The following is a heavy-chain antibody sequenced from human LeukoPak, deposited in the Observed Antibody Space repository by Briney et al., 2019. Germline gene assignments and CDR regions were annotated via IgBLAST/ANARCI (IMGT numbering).Heavy chain of an antibody. D-gene: IGHD1-26*01. V-gene: IGHV3-23*01. J-gene: IGHJ4*02. CDR3: ARVKSGSYLDY. CDR1: GFTFSGYA. CDR2: ISGSGGST. Sequence: GGSLRLSCAASGFTFSGYAMSWVRQAPGKGLEWVSDISGSGGSTHYADSVRGRFTISRDNSKNTLYLQMNSLRADDTAVYYCARVKSGSYLDYWGQGTLVTVSS.